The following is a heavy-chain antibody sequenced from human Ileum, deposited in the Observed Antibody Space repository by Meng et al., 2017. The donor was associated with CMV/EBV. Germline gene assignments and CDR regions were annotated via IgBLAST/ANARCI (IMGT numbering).Heavy chain of an antibody. CDR3: AREMATIDGLRLSAFDI. CDR2: TSYDGRIK. Sequence: FTFSRYAMHWVRQAPGKGLEWVAITSYDGRIKYYADSVRGRFTVSRDNSRNTLYLQMNSLKPEDTAVYYCAREMATIDGLRLSAFDIWGQGTVVTVSS. CDR1: FTFSRYA. D-gene: IGHD5-24*01. V-gene: IGHV3-30*04. J-gene: IGHJ3*02.